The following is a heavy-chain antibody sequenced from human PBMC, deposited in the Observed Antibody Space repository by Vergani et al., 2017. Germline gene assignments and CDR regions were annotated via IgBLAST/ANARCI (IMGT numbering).Heavy chain of an antibody. CDR3: AKQYFVSGNYLFDS. Sequence: EVQLLESGGGLVQPGGSLRLTCAASGFTFSNYAMNWVRQAPGKGLEWVSGISGSGVSAYYTDSVKGRLTISRDNSKNMLFLQMNNLRTEDTAIYYCAKQYFVSGNYLFDSWGQGTLVTVSS. D-gene: IGHD3-10*01. V-gene: IGHV3-23*01. CDR1: GFTFSNYA. CDR2: ISGSGVSA. J-gene: IGHJ4*02.